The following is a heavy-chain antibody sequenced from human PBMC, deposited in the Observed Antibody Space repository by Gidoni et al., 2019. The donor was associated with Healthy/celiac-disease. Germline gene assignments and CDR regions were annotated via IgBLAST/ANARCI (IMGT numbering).Heavy chain of an antibody. Sequence: EVQLLESGGGLVQPGGSLRFSCSASGLTFSSYAMRWVRQAPGKGLEWVSAISGSGGSTYYADSVKGRFTISRDNSKNTLYLQMNSLRAEDTAVYYCAKVVERPYYFDYWGQGTLVTVSS. J-gene: IGHJ4*02. CDR2: ISGSGGST. CDR3: AKVVERPYYFDY. V-gene: IGHV3-23*01. D-gene: IGHD2-21*01. CDR1: GLTFSSYA.